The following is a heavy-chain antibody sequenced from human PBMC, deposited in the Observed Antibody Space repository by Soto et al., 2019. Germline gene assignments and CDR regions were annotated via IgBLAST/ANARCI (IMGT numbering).Heavy chain of an antibody. Sequence: SGGSYRNNKNKPPGKGLEWIGSIDYRGNAYYNPSLKSRLTISLDTPKSQFSLKLSSVSAADTVVFYCASFRASSKNVLALRGIGTAVPVSS. J-gene: IGHJ6*04. CDR2: IDYRGNA. CDR3: ASFRASSKNVLAL. CDR1: SGGSY. V-gene: IGHV4-30-4*01. D-gene: IGHD1-1*01.